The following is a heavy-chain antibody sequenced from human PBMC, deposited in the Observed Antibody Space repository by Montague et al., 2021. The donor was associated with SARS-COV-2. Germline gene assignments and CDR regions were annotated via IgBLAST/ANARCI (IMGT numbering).Heavy chain of an antibody. CDR1: GGSISSGGYY. J-gene: IGHJ3*02. D-gene: IGHD3-22*01. CDR2: IYYSGXT. V-gene: IGHV4-31*03. CDR3: ARVQGITMIVVVIGAFDI. Sequence: TRSLTCTVSGGSISSGGYYWSWIRQHPGKGPEWIGYIYYSGXTXYXXXXKXRVTISVDTSKNQFSLKLSSVTAADTAVYYCARVQGITMIVVVIGAFDIWGQGTMVTVSS.